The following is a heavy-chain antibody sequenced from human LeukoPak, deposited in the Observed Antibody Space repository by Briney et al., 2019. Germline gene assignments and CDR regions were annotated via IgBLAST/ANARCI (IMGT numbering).Heavy chain of an antibody. V-gene: IGHV4-39*01. D-gene: IGHD3-22*01. J-gene: IGHJ4*02. CDR3: ARRSGSGYYFFDY. CDR1: GDSISSSSCY. Sequence: SETLSLTCTVSGDSISSSSCYWGWIRQPPGKGLEWIGSISYSGSMYYNPSLKSRVTISVDTSRNQFSLKLSSVTAADTAVYYCARRSGSGYYFFDYWGQGTLVTVSS. CDR2: ISYSGSM.